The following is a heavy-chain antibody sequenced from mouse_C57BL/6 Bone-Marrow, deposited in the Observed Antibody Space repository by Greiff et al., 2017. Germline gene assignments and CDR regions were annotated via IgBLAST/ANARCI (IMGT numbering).Heavy chain of an antibody. J-gene: IGHJ2*01. CDR3: TTWGWLLYYFDY. CDR1: GCNIKDDY. Sequence: VQLQHPVAALLRPVASVKLSCTASGCNIKDDYMHCVPQRPLPVLAWIGWIDPENGDTEDASKFQGKATITADTSSNTAYLQLSSLTSEDTAVYYCTTWGWLLYYFDYWGQGTTLTVSS. D-gene: IGHD2-3*01. V-gene: IGHV14-4*01. CDR2: IDPENGDT.